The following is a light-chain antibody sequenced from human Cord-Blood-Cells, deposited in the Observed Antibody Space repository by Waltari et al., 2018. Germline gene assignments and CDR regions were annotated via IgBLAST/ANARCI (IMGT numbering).Light chain of an antibody. CDR1: SSDVGGYNY. CDR2: DGS. Sequence: QSALTQPASVSGSPGQSITISCTGTSSDVGGYNYVSWYQQHPGKAPKLMIYDGSNRPYGGSNRFSGSKSGNTASLTISGLQAEDEADYYCSSYTSSSTWVFGGGTKLTVL. J-gene: IGLJ3*02. CDR3: SSYTSSSTWV. V-gene: IGLV2-14*03.